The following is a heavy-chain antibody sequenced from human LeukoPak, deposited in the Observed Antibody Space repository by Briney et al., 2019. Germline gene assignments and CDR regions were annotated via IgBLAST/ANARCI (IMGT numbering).Heavy chain of an antibody. Sequence: GESLKISCKGSGYSFTSYWIGWVRQMPGKGLEWMGIIYPGDSDTRYSPSFQGQVTISADKSISTAYLQWSGLKASDTAMYYCARLGIQLWSHYLGTNFDYWGQGTLVTVSS. CDR2: IYPGDSDT. CDR3: ARLGIQLWSHYLGTNFDY. V-gene: IGHV5-51*01. D-gene: IGHD5-18*01. CDR1: GYSFTSYW. J-gene: IGHJ4*02.